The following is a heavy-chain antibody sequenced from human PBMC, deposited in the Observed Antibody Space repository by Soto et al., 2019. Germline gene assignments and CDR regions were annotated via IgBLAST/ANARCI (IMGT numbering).Heavy chain of an antibody. CDR3: AKDWGSSGWFNWFNP. V-gene: IGHV3-30*18. J-gene: IGHJ5*02. D-gene: IGHD6-19*01. Sequence: QVQLVESGGGVVQPGESLQVACAASGFTVATTGMHWVRQAPGKGLEWVAMISHSGTSKVYIDSVQGRFTIPRDNARNNLYLQMSSLRPEDTAIYYCAKDWGSSGWFNWFNPWGQGVLVTVSS. CDR2: ISHSGTSK. CDR1: GFTVATTG.